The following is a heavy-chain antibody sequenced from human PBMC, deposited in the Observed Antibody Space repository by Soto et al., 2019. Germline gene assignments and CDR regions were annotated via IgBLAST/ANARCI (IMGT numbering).Heavy chain of an antibody. CDR1: GFTFSSYE. V-gene: IGHV3-48*03. J-gene: IGHJ4*02. CDR2: ISSSGSTI. Sequence: EVQLVESGGGLVQPGGSLRLSCAASGFTFSSYEMNWVRQAPGEGLEWVSYISSSGSTIYYADSVKGRFTICRDNAKNSLYLQMNSLRAEDTAVYYCAGGSSSWYGVFDYWGQGSLVTVSS. CDR3: AGGSSSWYGVFDY. D-gene: IGHD6-13*01.